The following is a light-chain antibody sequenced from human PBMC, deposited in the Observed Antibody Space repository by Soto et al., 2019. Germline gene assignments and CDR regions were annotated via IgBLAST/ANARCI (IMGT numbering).Light chain of an antibody. Sequence: DIVMTQSPDSLAVSLGERATINCKSSQSVFYSSNNKNYLTWYQQKPGQPPKLLIYWASTRESGVPDRFSGSGSGTDFTLTISSLQAEDVAVYYCQQYYITPITFGQGTRLDIK. V-gene: IGKV4-1*01. CDR3: QQYYITPIT. CDR2: WAS. J-gene: IGKJ5*01. CDR1: QSVFYSSNNKNY.